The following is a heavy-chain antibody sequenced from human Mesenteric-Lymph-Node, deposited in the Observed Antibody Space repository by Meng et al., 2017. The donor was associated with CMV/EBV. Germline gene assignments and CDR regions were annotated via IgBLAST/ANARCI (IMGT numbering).Heavy chain of an antibody. V-gene: IGHV4-34*01. CDR2: INHSGST. Sequence: VYGWSFSGCYWSWIRQPPGKGLEWIGEINHSGSTNYNPSLKSRVTISVDTSKNQFSLKLSSVTAADTAVYYCARAWDEQLYWYRYFDLWGRGTLVTVSS. D-gene: IGHD6-13*01. CDR3: ARAWDEQLYWYRYFDL. J-gene: IGHJ2*01. CDR1: GWSFSGCY.